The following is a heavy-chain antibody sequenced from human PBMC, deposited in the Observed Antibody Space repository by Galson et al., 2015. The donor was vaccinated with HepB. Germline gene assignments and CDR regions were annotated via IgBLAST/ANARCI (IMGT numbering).Heavy chain of an antibody. V-gene: IGHV5-51*01. CDR2: IYPDDSDA. D-gene: IGHD2-15*01. CDR1: GYSFTNNW. Sequence: QSGAEVKKPGESLRISCKASGYSFTNNWIGWVRQMPGKGLEWMGVIYPDDSDARYSPSFHGQVTISADKSTSTAYLQWSNLKTSDTAMYYCARRITHCSGNNCSSGGLGCWGQGTLVAVSS. CDR3: ARRITHCSGNNCSSGGLGC. J-gene: IGHJ4*02.